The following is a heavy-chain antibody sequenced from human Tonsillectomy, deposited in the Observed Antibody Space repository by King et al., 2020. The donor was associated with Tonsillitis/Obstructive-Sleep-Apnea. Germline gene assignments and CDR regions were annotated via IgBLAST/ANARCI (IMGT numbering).Heavy chain of an antibody. V-gene: IGHV4-59*01. D-gene: IGHD2-8*01. Sequence: VQLQESGPGLVKPSETLSLTCTVSGGFISSYYWNWSRQPPGKGLEWIGYIYYSGSTNYNPSLKSRVTISVDTSKKQLSLKLSSVTAADTAVYYCARDMVLEAGGNAFDIWGHGTMVIVSS. CDR3: ARDMVLEAGGNAFDI. CDR1: GGFISSYY. CDR2: IYYSGST. J-gene: IGHJ3*02.